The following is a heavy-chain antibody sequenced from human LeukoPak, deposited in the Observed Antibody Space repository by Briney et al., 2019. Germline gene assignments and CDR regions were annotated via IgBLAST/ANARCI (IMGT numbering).Heavy chain of an antibody. CDR3: AKHPVPGAGTGSFDI. CDR2: ISYDGRNQ. J-gene: IGHJ3*02. CDR1: GFTFSSYA. V-gene: IGHV3-30*18. D-gene: IGHD6-19*01. Sequence: PGTSLRLSCAASGFTFSSYAFYWVRQAPGKGLEWVSSISYDGRNQYYIDSVRGGFTISRDNSKNTLYLQMNSLRTEDTAVYFCAKHPVPGAGTGSFDIWGQGTMVTVSS.